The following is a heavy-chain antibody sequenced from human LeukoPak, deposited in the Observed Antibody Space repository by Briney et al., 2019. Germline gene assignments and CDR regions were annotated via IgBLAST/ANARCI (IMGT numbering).Heavy chain of an antibody. Sequence: SETLSLTCTVSGGSISRYYWSWIRQPPGKGLEWIAYIYYSGSTKYNPSLKSRVTISVDTSKNQFSLNLNSVTAADTAVYYCARHARNILNAYDIWGQGTMVTVSS. D-gene: IGHD2-2*02. J-gene: IGHJ3*02. CDR1: GGSISRYY. V-gene: IGHV4-59*08. CDR3: ARHARNILNAYDI. CDR2: IYYSGST.